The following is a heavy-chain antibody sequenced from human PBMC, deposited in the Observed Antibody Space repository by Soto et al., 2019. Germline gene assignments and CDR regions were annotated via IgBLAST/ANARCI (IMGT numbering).Heavy chain of an antibody. CDR1: GYIFTTYG. D-gene: IGHD1-1*01. J-gene: IGHJ4*02. V-gene: IGHV1-18*01. CDR2: ISAHNGNT. CDR3: ARGRYGDY. Sequence: QVHLVQSGAEVKKPGASVKVSGKGSGYIFTTYGITWVRQSPGQGLEWMGWISAHNGNTNYAQKLQGRVTVTRDTSTSTAYMAVRSGGWGGTAVYYCARGRYGDYWGQGALVTVSS.